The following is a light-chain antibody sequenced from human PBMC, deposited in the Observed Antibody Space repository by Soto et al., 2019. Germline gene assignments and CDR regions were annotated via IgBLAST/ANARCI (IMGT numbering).Light chain of an antibody. Sequence: DVQMTQSPSSLSASVGDSVTFTCRASQNIDTYVNWYQQKPGKAPSLLIYAASSLQSGVPSRFSGSGSGTDFTLTICSLQPEDVAIYYCQHCYSPPWTFGQGSKVEIK. V-gene: IGKV1-39*01. CDR3: QHCYSPPWT. J-gene: IGKJ1*01. CDR1: QNIDTY. CDR2: AAS.